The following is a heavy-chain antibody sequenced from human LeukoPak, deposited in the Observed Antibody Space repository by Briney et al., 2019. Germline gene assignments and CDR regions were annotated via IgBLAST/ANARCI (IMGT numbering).Heavy chain of an antibody. D-gene: IGHD2-2*01. J-gene: IGHJ4*02. Sequence: GGSLRLSCAASGFTFSSYAMHWVRQAPGKGLEWVANIKQDGSEKYYVDSVKGRFTISRDNAKNSLYLQMNSLRVEDTAVYSCASLTSRGYFDYWGQGTLVSVSS. V-gene: IGHV3-7*01. CDR2: IKQDGSEK. CDR1: GFTFSSYA. CDR3: ASLTSRGYFDY.